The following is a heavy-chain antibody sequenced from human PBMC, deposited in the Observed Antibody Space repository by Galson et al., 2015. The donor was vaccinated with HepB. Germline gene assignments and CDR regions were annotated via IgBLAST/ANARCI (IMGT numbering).Heavy chain of an antibody. CDR2: ISYDGSNK. J-gene: IGHJ5*02. V-gene: IGHV3-30*18. CDR1: GFTFSSYG. D-gene: IGHD5-12*01. CDR3: AKPVGGYSGVNSSVS. Sequence: SLRLSCAASGFTFSSYGMHWVRQAPGKGLEWVAVISYDGSNKYYADSVEGRFTISRDNSKNTLYLQMNSLRAEDTAVYYCAKPVGGYSGVNSSVSWGQGTLVTVSS.